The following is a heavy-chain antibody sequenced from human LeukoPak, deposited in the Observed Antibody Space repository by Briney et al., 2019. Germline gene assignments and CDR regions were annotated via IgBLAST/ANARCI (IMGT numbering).Heavy chain of an antibody. V-gene: IGHV3-15*01. D-gene: IGHD2-21*01. CDR1: GFTFSNAW. CDR2: IKSKTDGGTT. CDR3: TTTVVIAPSDAFDI. J-gene: IGHJ3*02. Sequence: GGSLRLSCAASGFTFSNAWMSWVRQAPGKGLEWVGRIKSKTDGGTTDYAAPVKGRFTISRGDSKNTLYLQMNSLKTEDTAVYYCTTTVVIAPSDAFDIWGQGTMVTVSS.